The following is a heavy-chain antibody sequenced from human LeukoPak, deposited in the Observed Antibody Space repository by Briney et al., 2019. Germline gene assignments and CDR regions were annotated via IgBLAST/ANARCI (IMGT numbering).Heavy chain of an antibody. J-gene: IGHJ3*02. V-gene: IGHV3-33*01. Sequence: GGSLRLSCAASGFTFSSYGMHWVRQAPGKGLEWVAVIWYGGSNKYYGDSVEGRFTISRDDSKNTPYLQMNSLRAEDTAVYYCARDVGVRAPDLDIWGQGTMVTVSS. CDR3: ARDVGVRAPDLDI. CDR2: IWYGGSNK. CDR1: GFTFSSYG. D-gene: IGHD1-26*01.